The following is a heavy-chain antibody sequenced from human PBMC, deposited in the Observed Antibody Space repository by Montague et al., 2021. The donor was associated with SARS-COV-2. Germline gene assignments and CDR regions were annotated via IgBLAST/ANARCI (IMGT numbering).Heavy chain of an antibody. V-gene: IGHV4-59*08. Sequence: SETLSLTCSGSGDSISDDAWSWIRQSPGKGLEWIGYIYYSGSTNYNPSLTSRVTISVDTSKNQVSLKLTSVTAADTAVYYCARHLRVTTVTSHMYHYAMDVWGQGTTVTVSS. CDR3: ARHLRVTTVTSHMYHYAMDV. D-gene: IGHD4-11*01. CDR2: IYYSGST. J-gene: IGHJ6*02. CDR1: GDSISDDA.